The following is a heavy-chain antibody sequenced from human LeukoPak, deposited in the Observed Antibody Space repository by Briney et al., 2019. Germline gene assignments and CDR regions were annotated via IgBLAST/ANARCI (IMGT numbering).Heavy chain of an antibody. V-gene: IGHV4-34*01. CDR2: INHSGST. Sequence: SETLSLTCAVYGGSFSGYYWSWIRQPPGKGLEWIGEINHSGSTNYNPSLKSRVTISVDTSKNQFSLKLSSVTAADTAVYYCARPVVAMVRGVIIGFDAFDIWGQGTMVTVSS. D-gene: IGHD3-10*01. CDR3: ARPVVAMVRGVIIGFDAFDI. J-gene: IGHJ3*02. CDR1: GGSFSGYY.